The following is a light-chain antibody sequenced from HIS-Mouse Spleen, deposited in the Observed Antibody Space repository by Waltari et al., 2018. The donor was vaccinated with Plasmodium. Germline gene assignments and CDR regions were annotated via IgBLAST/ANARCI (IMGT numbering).Light chain of an antibody. Sequence: QSVLTQPPSASGTPGQRVTTSCSGSSSNIGSNYVYWYQQLPGTAPKLLIYRNNQRPSGVPDRFSGSKSGTSASRAISGLRSEDEADYYCAAWDDSLSGRDWVFGGGTKLTVL. CDR1: SSNIGSNY. CDR2: RNN. CDR3: AAWDDSLSGRDWV. J-gene: IGLJ3*02. V-gene: IGLV1-47*01.